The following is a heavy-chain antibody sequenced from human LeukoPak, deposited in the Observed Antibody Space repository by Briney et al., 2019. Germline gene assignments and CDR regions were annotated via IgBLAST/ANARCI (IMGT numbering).Heavy chain of an antibody. CDR2: ISSSSSYI. J-gene: IGHJ4*02. V-gene: IGHV3-21*01. CDR3: ARDPGDYYDSSGYYLPPLDY. D-gene: IGHD3-22*01. CDR1: GFTFSSYS. Sequence: GGSLRLSCAASGFTFSSYSMNWVRQAPGEGLEWVSSISSSSSYIYYADSVKGRFTISRDNAKNSLYLQMNSLRAEDTAVYYCARDPGDYYDSSGYYLPPLDYWGQGTLVTVSS.